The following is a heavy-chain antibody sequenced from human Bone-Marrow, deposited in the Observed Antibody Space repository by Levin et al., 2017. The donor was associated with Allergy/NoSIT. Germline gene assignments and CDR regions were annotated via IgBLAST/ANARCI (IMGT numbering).Heavy chain of an antibody. D-gene: IGHD3-9*01. J-gene: IGHJ4*02. CDR2: INHSGST. V-gene: IGHV4-39*07. CDR1: GYSISGTTYY. Sequence: LSQTLSLTCTVSGYSISGTTYYWGWIRQPPGKGLEWIGSINHSGSTYYNPSLQSRVTISVDTSKNQFSLKLTSVTAADTAVYYCARAGRYDYWSQGTLVTVSS. CDR3: ARAGRYDY.